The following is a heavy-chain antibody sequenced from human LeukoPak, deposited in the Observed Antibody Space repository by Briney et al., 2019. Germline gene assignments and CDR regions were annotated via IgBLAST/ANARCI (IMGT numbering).Heavy chain of an antibody. CDR1: GFTLSSYA. V-gene: IGHV3-23*01. Sequence: GGTLRLSCAASGFTLSSYAMSWVRQAPGKGLEWVSAISGSGGSTYYADSVKGRFTISRDNSKDTLYLQMNSLRAEDTAVYYCAKRELVLGSGRYFDYWGQGTLVTVSS. CDR2: ISGSGGST. CDR3: AKRELVLGSGRYFDY. J-gene: IGHJ4*02. D-gene: IGHD6-6*01.